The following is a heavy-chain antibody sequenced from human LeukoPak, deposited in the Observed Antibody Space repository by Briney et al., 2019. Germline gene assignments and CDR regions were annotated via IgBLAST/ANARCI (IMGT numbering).Heavy chain of an antibody. Sequence: PSETLSLTCAVYGGSFSGYYWSWIRQPPGKGLEWIGEINHSGSTNYTPSLKSRLTISVDTSKNQFSLKLSSVTAADTAVYYCARGRIGGAYDFWGLGRNWFDPWGQGTLVTVSS. D-gene: IGHD3-3*01. J-gene: IGHJ5*02. CDR1: GGSFSGYY. CDR3: ARGRIGGAYDFWGLGRNWFDP. V-gene: IGHV4-34*01. CDR2: INHSGST.